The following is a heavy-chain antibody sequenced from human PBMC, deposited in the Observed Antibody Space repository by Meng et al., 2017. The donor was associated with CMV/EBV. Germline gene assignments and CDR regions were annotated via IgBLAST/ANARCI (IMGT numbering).Heavy chain of an antibody. D-gene: IGHD6-19*01. J-gene: IGHJ6*02. CDR2: IKSKTDGGTT. V-gene: IGHV3-15*01. CDR3: TTVLPGAGILASYYYYYGMDV. Sequence: GESLKISCAASGFTFSNAWMSWVRQAPGKGLEWVGRIKSKTDGGTTDYAARVKGRFTISRDDSNNTLYLQMNSLKTEDTAVYYCTTVLPGAGILASYYYYYGMDVWGQGTTVTVSS. CDR1: GFTFSNAW.